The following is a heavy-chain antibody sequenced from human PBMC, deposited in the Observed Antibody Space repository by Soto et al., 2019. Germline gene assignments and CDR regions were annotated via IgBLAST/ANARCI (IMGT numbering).Heavy chain of an antibody. CDR1: GGSISSSSYY. J-gene: IGHJ4*02. Sequence: PSETLSLTCTVSGGSISSSSYYWGWIRQPPGKGLEWIGSIYYSGSTYYNPSLKSRVTLSVDTSKNQFSLKLSSVTAADTAVYYCARSQWLALFDYWGQGTLVTVSS. CDR2: IYYSGST. D-gene: IGHD6-19*01. V-gene: IGHV4-39*01. CDR3: ARSQWLALFDY.